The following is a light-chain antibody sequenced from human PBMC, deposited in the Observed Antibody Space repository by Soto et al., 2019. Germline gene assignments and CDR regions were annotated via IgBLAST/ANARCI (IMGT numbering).Light chain of an antibody. CDR3: QQYGSSMYT. V-gene: IGKV3-20*01. Sequence: EIVLTQSPGTLSLSPGERATLSCRASQSVSSSYLAWYQQKPGQAPRLLIYGASSRATGIPDRFSGSGSGTDFTLTISRLEPKDFAVYYWQQYGSSMYTFGQGTKLEIK. J-gene: IGKJ2*01. CDR1: QSVSSSY. CDR2: GAS.